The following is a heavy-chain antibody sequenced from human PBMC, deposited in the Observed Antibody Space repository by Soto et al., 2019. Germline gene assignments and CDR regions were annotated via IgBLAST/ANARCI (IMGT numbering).Heavy chain of an antibody. CDR1: GYTFTGYY. D-gene: IGHD1-26*01. Sequence: ASVKVSCKASGYTFTGYYMHWVRQAPGQGLEWMGWINPNSGGTNYAQKFQGRVTMTRDTSISTAYMELSRLRSDDTAVYYCARLPSGRSGGNWFDPWGQGTVVTVSS. V-gene: IGHV1-2*02. CDR3: ARLPSGRSGGNWFDP. J-gene: IGHJ5*02. CDR2: INPNSGGT.